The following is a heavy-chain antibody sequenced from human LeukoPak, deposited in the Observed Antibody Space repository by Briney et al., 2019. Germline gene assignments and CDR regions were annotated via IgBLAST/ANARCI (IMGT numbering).Heavy chain of an antibody. D-gene: IGHD3-10*01. CDR1: GGSFSGYY. CDR3: ARGRVVRGVMAY. V-gene: IGHV4-34*01. Sequence: SETLSLTCAVYGGSFSGYYWSWIRQPPGKGLEWIGEINHSGSTNYNPSLKSRVTISVDTSKNQFSLKLSSVTAADTAGYYCARGRVVRGVMAYWGQGTLVTVSS. CDR2: INHSGST. J-gene: IGHJ4*02.